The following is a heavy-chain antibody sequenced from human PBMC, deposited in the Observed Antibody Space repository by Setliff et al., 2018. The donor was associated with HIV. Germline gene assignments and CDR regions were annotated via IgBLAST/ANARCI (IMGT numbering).Heavy chain of an antibody. CDR3: ARRTLITGYDY. CDR2: LYYSGTT. Sequence: PSETLSLTCTVSGGSISSSSYYWGWIRQPPGKGLEWIGSLYYSGTTYYNPSLKSRHTISVDTSKNQFSLKLSSVTAADTAVYYCARRTLITGYDYWGQGTLVTVSS. D-gene: IGHD3-16*01. J-gene: IGHJ4*02. V-gene: IGHV4-39*01. CDR1: GGSISSSSYY.